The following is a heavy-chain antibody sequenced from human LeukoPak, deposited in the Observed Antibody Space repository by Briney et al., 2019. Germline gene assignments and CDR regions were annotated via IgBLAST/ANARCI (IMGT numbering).Heavy chain of an antibody. V-gene: IGHV3-21*01. CDR3: ARDQYRVLDY. CDR1: AFSLSAYN. CDR2: ISYTGTYI. J-gene: IGHJ4*02. Sequence: PGGSLRLSCAASAFSLSAYNMNWVRQAPGKGLEWVSSISYTGTYIYYADSVKGRFTISRDNSKNTLYLQMNSLRAEDTAMYYCARDQYRVLDYWGQGTLVTVSS. D-gene: IGHD2-2*02.